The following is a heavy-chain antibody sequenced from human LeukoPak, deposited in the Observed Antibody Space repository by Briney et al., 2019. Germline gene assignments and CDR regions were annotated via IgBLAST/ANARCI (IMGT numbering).Heavy chain of an antibody. D-gene: IGHD3-9*01. J-gene: IGHJ4*02. V-gene: IGHV3-23*01. Sequence: GASLRLSCVASGFTFSNYAMSWVRQAPGKGLEWVSAITGSGTSTYYAGSLKGRFTISRDNSKNTVFLQMNSLRHEDTAIYYCVIWGDYDVLTGYYVPDYWGQGTLVTVSS. CDR1: GFTFSNYA. CDR3: VIWGDYDVLTGYYVPDY. CDR2: ITGSGTST.